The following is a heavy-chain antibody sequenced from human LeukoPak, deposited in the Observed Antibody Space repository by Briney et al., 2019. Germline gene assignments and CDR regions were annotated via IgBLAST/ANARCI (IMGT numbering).Heavy chain of an antibody. Sequence: GGSLRLSCAASGFTFSSSGMHWVRQAPGKGLEWVAVISYDGSNKYYADSVKGRFTISRDNSKNTLYLQLNSLRAGDTAVYYCAKDSYDRSGYYYYYFAYWGQGTQVTVSS. CDR1: GFTFSSSG. CDR2: ISYDGSNK. J-gene: IGHJ4*02. CDR3: AKDSYDRSGYYYYYFAY. V-gene: IGHV3-30*18. D-gene: IGHD3-22*01.